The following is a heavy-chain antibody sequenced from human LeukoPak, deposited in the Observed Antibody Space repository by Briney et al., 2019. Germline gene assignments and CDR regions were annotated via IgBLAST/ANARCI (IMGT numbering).Heavy chain of an antibody. Sequence: SETLSLTCTVSGGSISSSSYYWGWIRQPPGKGLEWIGSIYYSGSTYYNPSLKSRVTISVDTSKNQFSLKLSSVTDADTAVYYCARLGYYDSSGYYWASKDYYYYYMDVWGKGTTVTVSS. CDR3: ARLGYYDSSGYYWASKDYYYYYMDV. D-gene: IGHD3-22*01. CDR1: GGSISSSSYY. CDR2: IYYSGST. V-gene: IGHV4-39*01. J-gene: IGHJ6*03.